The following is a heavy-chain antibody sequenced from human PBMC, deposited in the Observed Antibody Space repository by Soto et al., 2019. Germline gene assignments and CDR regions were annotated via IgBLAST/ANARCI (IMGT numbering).Heavy chain of an antibody. CDR1: GFTFSSYA. Sequence: QVQLVESGGGVVQPGRSLRLSCAASGFTFSSYAMHWVRQAPGKGLEWVAVISYDGSNKYYADSVKGRFTISRDNSKNTLYLQMNSLRAEDTAVYYCARAYYYDSSGYPRPSPFSAFDIWGQGTMVTVSS. V-gene: IGHV3-30-3*01. CDR3: ARAYYYDSSGYPRPSPFSAFDI. D-gene: IGHD3-22*01. J-gene: IGHJ3*02. CDR2: ISYDGSNK.